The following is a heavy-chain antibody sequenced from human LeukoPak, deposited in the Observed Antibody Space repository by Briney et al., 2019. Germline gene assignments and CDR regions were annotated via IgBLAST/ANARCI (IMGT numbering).Heavy chain of an antibody. J-gene: IGHJ4*02. CDR2: INYNGAIT. CDR3: ARDRLGPSFSVSHFDL. D-gene: IGHD3-3*02. CDR1: GFNFIDNS. V-gene: IGHV3-20*04. Sequence: GGSLRLSCVGSGFNFIDNSIHWVRQAPGKGLEWLCAINYNGAITDYADSVKGRFTISRDNAKNSLYLRMDSLRAEDTALYYCARDRLGPSFSVSHFDLWGQGTLVTVSS.